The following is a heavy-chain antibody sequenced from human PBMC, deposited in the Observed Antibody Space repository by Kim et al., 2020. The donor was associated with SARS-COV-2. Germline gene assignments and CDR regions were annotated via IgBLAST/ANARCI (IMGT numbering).Heavy chain of an antibody. CDR3: ARAPFRGAFDI. CDR1: GFTFSSYA. CDR2: ISYDGSNK. J-gene: IGHJ3*02. V-gene: IGHV3-30*04. Sequence: GGSLRLSCAASGFTFSSYAMHWVRQAPGKGLEWVAVISYDGSNKYYADSVKGRFTISRDNSKNTLYLQMNSLRAEDTAVYYCARAPFRGAFDIWGQGTMVTVSS. D-gene: IGHD3-16*01.